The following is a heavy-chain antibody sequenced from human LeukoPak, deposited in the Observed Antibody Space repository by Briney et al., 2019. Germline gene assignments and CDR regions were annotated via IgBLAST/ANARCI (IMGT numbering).Heavy chain of an antibody. V-gene: IGHV3-23*01. CDR2: VSDSGTRT. D-gene: IGHD2-21*01. CDR1: GFTFSSYA. Sequence: GGSLRLSCAASGFTFSSYAMTWVRQAPGKGLEWVSAVSDSGTRTFYADSVKGRFAISRNSLRADDTAVYYCARPGCGGNCYYRMDVWGKGTTATVSS. CDR3: ARPGCGGNCYYRMDV. J-gene: IGHJ6*04.